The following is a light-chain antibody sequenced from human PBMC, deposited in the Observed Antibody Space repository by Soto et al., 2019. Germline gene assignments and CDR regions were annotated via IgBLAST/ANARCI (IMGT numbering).Light chain of an antibody. Sequence: EIVLTPSPATLSVSPGERATLSCRASQSVSDNLAWYQQKPGQAPRLLIYDASTRATGIPARFGGSGSGTEFTLTISSLQSEDFAVYFCQQYNNWPWTFGQGTKVEIE. V-gene: IGKV3-15*01. CDR3: QQYNNWPWT. CDR2: DAS. J-gene: IGKJ1*01. CDR1: QSVSDN.